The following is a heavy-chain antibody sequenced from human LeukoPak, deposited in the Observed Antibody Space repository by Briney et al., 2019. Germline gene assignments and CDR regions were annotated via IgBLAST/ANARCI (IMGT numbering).Heavy chain of an antibody. CDR1: GYTLTELS. Sequence: ASVKVSCKVSGYTLTELSMHWVRQAPGKGLEWMGGFDPEDGETIYAQKFQGRVTMTEDTSTDTAYMELSSLRSEDTAVYYCATDRDYYGSGSYAFDIWGQGTMVTVSS. J-gene: IGHJ3*02. CDR3: ATDRDYYGSGSYAFDI. D-gene: IGHD3-10*01. V-gene: IGHV1-24*01. CDR2: FDPEDGET.